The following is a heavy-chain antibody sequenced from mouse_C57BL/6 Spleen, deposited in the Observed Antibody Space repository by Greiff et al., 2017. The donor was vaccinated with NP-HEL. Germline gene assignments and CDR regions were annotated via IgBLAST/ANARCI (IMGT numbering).Heavy chain of an antibody. CDR2: IDPETGGT. CDR1: GYTFTDYE. CDR3: TSPAYGYLFAY. Sequence: QVQLQQSGAELVRPGASVTLSCKASGYTFTDYEMHWVKQTPVHGLEWIGAIDPETGGTAYNQKFKGKAILTADKSSSTAYMELRSLTSEDSAVYYCTSPAYGYLFAYWGQGTLVTVSA. D-gene: IGHD2-2*01. V-gene: IGHV1-15*01. J-gene: IGHJ3*01.